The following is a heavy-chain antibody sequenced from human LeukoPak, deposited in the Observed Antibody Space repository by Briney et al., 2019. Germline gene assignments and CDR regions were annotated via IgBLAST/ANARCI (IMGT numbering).Heavy chain of an antibody. J-gene: IGHJ6*02. V-gene: IGHV1-69*01. Sequence: ASVKVSCKASGGTFSSYAISWVRQAPGQGLEWMGGIIPIFGTANYAQKFQGRVTITADESTSTAYMELSSLRSEDTAVYYSGRNYDFWSGYGYYYYGMDVWGQGTTVTVSS. D-gene: IGHD3-3*01. CDR1: GGTFSSYA. CDR2: IIPIFGTA. CDR3: GRNYDFWSGYGYYYYGMDV.